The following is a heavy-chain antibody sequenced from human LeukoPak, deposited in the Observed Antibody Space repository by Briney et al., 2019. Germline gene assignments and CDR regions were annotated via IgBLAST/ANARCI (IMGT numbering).Heavy chain of an antibody. CDR3: ARERRDAFDY. CDR2: ISYDGSNK. V-gene: IGHV3-30-3*01. J-gene: IGHJ4*02. Sequence: GGSLRLSCAASGFTFSNAWMNWVRQAPGKGLEWVAVISYDGSNKYYADSVKGRFTISRGNSKNTLYLQMNSLRAEDTAVYYCARERRDAFDYWGQGTLVTVSS. CDR1: GFTFSNAW.